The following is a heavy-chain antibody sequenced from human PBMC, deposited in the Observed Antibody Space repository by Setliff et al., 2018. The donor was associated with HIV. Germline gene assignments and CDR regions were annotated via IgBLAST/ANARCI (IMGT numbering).Heavy chain of an antibody. Sequence: SETLSLTCTVSDDSTSSGFYNWTWIRQPAGKRLEWIGHISTSGSASYNPSLESRTTISMDTSKNYFSLKLTSETAADTAVYFCATSSSSLHNWFDSWGRGTPVTVS. J-gene: IGHJ5*01. D-gene: IGHD3-22*01. CDR2: ISTSGSA. V-gene: IGHV4-61*09. CDR1: DDSTSSGFYN. CDR3: ATSSSSLHNWFDS.